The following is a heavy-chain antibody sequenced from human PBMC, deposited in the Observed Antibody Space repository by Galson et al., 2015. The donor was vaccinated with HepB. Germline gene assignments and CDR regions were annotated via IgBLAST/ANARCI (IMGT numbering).Heavy chain of an antibody. J-gene: IGHJ4*02. CDR2: ISYDGTKK. D-gene: IGHD3-10*01. V-gene: IGHV3-30*04. CDR1: GFTFNAYP. CDR3: ARLFGSGSPDY. Sequence: SLRLSCAASGFTFNAYPIHWVRQAPGKGLEWVAIISYDGTKKYYPDSLKGRFTISRDNSQNTLYLQMDSLRPEGTAVYYCARLFGSGSPDYWGQGTLVTVSS.